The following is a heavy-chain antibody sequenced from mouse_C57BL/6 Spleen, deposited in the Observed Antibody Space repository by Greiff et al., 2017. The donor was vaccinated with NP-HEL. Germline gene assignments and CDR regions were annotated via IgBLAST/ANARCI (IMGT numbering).Heavy chain of an antibody. CDR2: IDPENGDT. D-gene: IGHD2-1*01. V-gene: IGHV14-4*01. Sequence: VQLKQSGAELVRPGASVKLSCTASGFNIKDDYMHWVKQRPEQGLEWIGWIDPENGDTEYASKFQGKATITVDTSSNTAYLQLSSLTSEDTAVYYCTTPYGNYPLAYWGRGTLVTVSA. CDR1: GFNIKDDY. CDR3: TTPYGNYPLAY. J-gene: IGHJ3*01.